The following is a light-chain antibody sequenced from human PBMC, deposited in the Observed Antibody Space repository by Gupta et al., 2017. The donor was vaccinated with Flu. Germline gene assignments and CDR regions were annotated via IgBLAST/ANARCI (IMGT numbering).Light chain of an antibody. Sequence: GDRVTITCRASQTTYGYLNWYQQKPGKAPRLLIHAASTLQTGVPSRFSGSGSATDFTLTISSLQPEDFATYYCQQSYVTPFTFGPGTNVHIK. CDR1: QTTYGY. J-gene: IGKJ3*01. CDR2: AAS. V-gene: IGKV1-39*01. CDR3: QQSYVTPFT.